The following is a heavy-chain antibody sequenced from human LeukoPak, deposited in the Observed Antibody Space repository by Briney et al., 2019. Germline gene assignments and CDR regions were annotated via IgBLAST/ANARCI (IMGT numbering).Heavy chain of an antibody. CDR2: ISTDGGGT. Sequence: GGSLRLSCAASGFTFTTYAMHWVRQAPGRGLEYVSAISTDGGGTYYANSVKGRFTISRDNSKNTLYLQMGSLGVEDMAVYYCARYSSGSCYDYWGQGTLVTVSS. J-gene: IGHJ4*02. V-gene: IGHV3-64*01. D-gene: IGHD6-13*01. CDR3: ARYSSGSCYDY. CDR1: GFTFTTYA.